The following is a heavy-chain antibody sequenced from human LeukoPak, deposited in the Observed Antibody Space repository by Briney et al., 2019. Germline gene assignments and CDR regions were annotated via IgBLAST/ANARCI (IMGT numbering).Heavy chain of an antibody. CDR2: INWNGGST. J-gene: IGHJ4*02. V-gene: IGHV3-20*04. CDR1: GFTFDDYG. CDR3: ARDSDYDILTGYSPFDY. D-gene: IGHD3-9*01. Sequence: GGSLRLSCAASGFTFDDYGMSWVRQAPGKGLEWASGINWNGGSTGYADSVKGRFTISRDNAKNSLYLQMNSLRAEDTALYYCARDSDYDILTGYSPFDYWGQGTLVTVSS.